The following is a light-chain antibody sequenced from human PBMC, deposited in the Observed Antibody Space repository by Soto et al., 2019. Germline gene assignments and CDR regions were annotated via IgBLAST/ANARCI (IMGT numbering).Light chain of an antibody. Sequence: NLLTQSPGTLSFSPVERATLSCRASQSVSSTYLAWYQQKPGQAPRLLIYGASSRASGLPARFSGSGSGTDFTLTISSLEPEDFAVYYCQQRSNWPWTFGEGTKVDIK. V-gene: IGKV3D-20*02. CDR1: QSVSSTY. CDR2: GAS. J-gene: IGKJ1*01. CDR3: QQRSNWPWT.